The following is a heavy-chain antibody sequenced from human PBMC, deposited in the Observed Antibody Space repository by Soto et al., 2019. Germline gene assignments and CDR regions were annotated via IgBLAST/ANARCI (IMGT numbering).Heavy chain of an antibody. D-gene: IGHD5-12*01. Sequence: QVQLVESGGGVVQPGRSLRLSCVASGFTFSSYGMHWVRQAPGKGLEWVAVISYDGSNKYDADSVKGRFTISRDNSKNTLYLQMNSLRAEDTAVYYCAKAVEMATIRRGFDYWGQGTLVTVSS. V-gene: IGHV3-30*18. J-gene: IGHJ4*02. CDR1: GFTFSSYG. CDR3: AKAVEMATIRRGFDY. CDR2: ISYDGSNK.